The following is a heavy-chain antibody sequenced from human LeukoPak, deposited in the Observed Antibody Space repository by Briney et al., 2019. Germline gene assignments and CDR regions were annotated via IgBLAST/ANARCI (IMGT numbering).Heavy chain of an antibody. D-gene: IGHD6-6*01. CDR2: IWYDGSNK. CDR1: GFTFSSYA. Sequence: GGSLRLSCAASGFTFSSYAMHWVRQAPGKGLEWVAVIWYDGSNKYYADSVKGRFTISRDNSKNTLYLQMNSLRAEDTAVYYCAKDIGQLVLGYFDYWGQGTLVTVSS. J-gene: IGHJ4*02. CDR3: AKDIGQLVLGYFDY. V-gene: IGHV3-33*06.